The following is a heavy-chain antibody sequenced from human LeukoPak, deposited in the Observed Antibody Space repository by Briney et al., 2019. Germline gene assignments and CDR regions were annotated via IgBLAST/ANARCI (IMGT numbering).Heavy chain of an antibody. CDR3: ARSFRDILTGYLRYFDY. CDR2: IYHSGST. J-gene: IGHJ4*02. CDR1: GGSISSSNW. V-gene: IGHV4-4*02. D-gene: IGHD3-9*01. Sequence: SETLSLTCAVSGGSISSSNWWSWVRQPPGKGLEWIGEIYHSGSTNYNPSLKSRVTISVDKSKNQFSLKLSSVTAADTAVYYCARSFRDILTGYLRYFDYWGQGTLVTVSS.